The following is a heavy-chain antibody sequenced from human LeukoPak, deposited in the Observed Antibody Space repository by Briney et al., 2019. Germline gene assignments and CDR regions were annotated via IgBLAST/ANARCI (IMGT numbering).Heavy chain of an antibody. CDR3: AKWTLTPRHIVVVPAAKYYYYYYMDV. J-gene: IGHJ6*03. CDR2: INHSGST. V-gene: IGHV4-34*01. Sequence: SETLSLTCAVYGGSFSGYYWSWIRQPPGKGLEWIGEINHSGSTNYNPSLKSRVTISVDTSKNQFSLKLSSVTAADTAVYYCAKWTLTPRHIVVVPAAKYYYYYYMDVWGKGTTVTISS. CDR1: GGSFSGYY. D-gene: IGHD2-2*01.